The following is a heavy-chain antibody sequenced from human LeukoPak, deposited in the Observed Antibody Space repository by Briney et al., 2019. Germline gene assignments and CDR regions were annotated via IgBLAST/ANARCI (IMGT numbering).Heavy chain of an antibody. CDR1: GFAFRSYD. D-gene: IGHD3-10*01. CDR2: ISHDGSNR. V-gene: IGHV3-30*04. J-gene: IGHJ4*02. CDR3: VRDISGEKSFDY. Sequence: GRSLRLSCAASGFAFRSYDMHWVRQAPGKGLEWVAVISHDGSNRYYADPVKGRFTISRDNSVNTLDLQMNSLGGEDTAMYYCVRDISGEKSFDYWGQGTLVTVSS.